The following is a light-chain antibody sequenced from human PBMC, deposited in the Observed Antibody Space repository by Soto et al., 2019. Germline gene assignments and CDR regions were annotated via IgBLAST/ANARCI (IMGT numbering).Light chain of an antibody. V-gene: IGKV1-9*01. CDR2: DAS. CDR3: QQYKSYST. J-gene: IGKJ4*01. CDR1: QDISDY. Sequence: DIQLAQSPSFLSASIGDRVTITCRASQDISDYLAWYQQKPGKAPKLLIYDASTLQSGVPSRLSGSGSGTEFTLTISSLQPDDFATYYCQQYKSYSTFGGGTKVDTK.